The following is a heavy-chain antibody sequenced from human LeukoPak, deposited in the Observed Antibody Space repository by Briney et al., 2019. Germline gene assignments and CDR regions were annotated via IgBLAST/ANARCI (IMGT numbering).Heavy chain of an antibody. Sequence: GGSLRLSCAASGFTFSSYWMHWVRQAPGKGLVWVSRINSDGSSTSYADSVKGRFTISRDNAKDTLYLQMNSLRAEDTAVYYCARAGDSSGYVGRGYIWGQGTMVTVSS. J-gene: IGHJ3*02. CDR2: INSDGSST. CDR3: ARAGDSSGYVGRGYI. D-gene: IGHD3-22*01. CDR1: GFTFSSYW. V-gene: IGHV3-74*01.